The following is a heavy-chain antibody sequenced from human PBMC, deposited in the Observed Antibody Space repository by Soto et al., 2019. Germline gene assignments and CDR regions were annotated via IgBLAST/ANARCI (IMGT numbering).Heavy chain of an antibody. Sequence: QVQLVQSGAEVKKPGASVKVSCKASGYTFTSYYMHWVRQAPGQGLEWMGIINPSGGSTSYAQKFQGRVTMTRDTSTSTVYMELSSLRSEDTAVYYCARESVDIVATTRVSGGMDVWGQATTVTVSS. CDR1: GYTFTSYY. D-gene: IGHD5-12*01. CDR2: INPSGGST. J-gene: IGHJ6*02. V-gene: IGHV1-46*01. CDR3: ARESVDIVATTRVSGGMDV.